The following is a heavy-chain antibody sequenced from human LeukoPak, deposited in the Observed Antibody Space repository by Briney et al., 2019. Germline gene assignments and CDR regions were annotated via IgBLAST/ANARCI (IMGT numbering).Heavy chain of an antibody. CDR2: TYYSGST. Sequence: SETLSLTCTVSGDSIISSSNYYWGWIRQPPGKGLEWIGTTYYSGSTYYNPSLESRLSISVDTSKNQFSLRLTSVTAADTAVYYCARHRARGIRPFDPWGQGTLVTVSS. CDR3: ARHRARGIRPFDP. J-gene: IGHJ5*02. V-gene: IGHV4-39*01. CDR1: GDSIISSSNYY.